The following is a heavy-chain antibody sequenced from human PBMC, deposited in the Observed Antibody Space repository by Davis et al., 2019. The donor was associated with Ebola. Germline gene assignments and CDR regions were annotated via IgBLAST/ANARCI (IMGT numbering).Heavy chain of an antibody. CDR2: ISYDGSNK. J-gene: IGHJ6*02. D-gene: IGHD2-2*01. V-gene: IGHV3-30*03. CDR1: GFDFSDYA. CDR3: ARGAGDIVVVPAAIFYYYGMDV. Sequence: GESLKISCAASGFDFSDYAMHWVRQAPGKGLEWVAVISYDGSNKYYADSVKGRFTISRDNSKNTLYLQMNSLRAEDTAVYYCARGAGDIVVVPAAIFYYYGMDVWGQGTTVTVSS.